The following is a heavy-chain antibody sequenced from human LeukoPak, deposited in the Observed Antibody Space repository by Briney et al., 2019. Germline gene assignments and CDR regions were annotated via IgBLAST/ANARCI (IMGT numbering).Heavy chain of an antibody. CDR3: ALRSGSGLGGLGV. Sequence: GGSLRLSCAASGFSFRNYALSWVRQAPGKGLEWVSESTGVGATAFYPASVKGRFTISRDNSKNTLYLQMNSLRAEDTAVYFCALRSGSGLGGLGVWGLGTKVTVSS. CDR2: STGVGATA. J-gene: IGHJ3*01. V-gene: IGHV3-23*01. D-gene: IGHD1-26*01. CDR1: GFSFRNYA.